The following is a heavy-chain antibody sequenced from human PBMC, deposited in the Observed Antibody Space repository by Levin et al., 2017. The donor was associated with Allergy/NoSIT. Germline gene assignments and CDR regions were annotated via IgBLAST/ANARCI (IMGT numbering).Heavy chain of an antibody. D-gene: IGHD4-17*01. CDR2: ISYDGSNK. CDR3: AKDGVNYGISLFYGMDV. Sequence: AGGSLRLSCAASGFTFSSYGMHWVRQAPGKGLEWVALISYDGSNKNYADSVKGRFTISRDNSKNTLYLQMNSLRAEDTAVYYCAKDGVNYGISLFYGMDVWGQGTTVTVSS. J-gene: IGHJ6*02. CDR1: GFTFSSYG. V-gene: IGHV3-30*18.